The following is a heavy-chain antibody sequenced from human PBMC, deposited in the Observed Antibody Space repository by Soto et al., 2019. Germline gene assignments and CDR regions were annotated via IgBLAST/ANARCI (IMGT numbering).Heavy chain of an antibody. J-gene: IGHJ4*02. CDR3: EKAVAGTTYYFDY. Sequence: GGSLRLSCAASGFTFSSYAMSWVRQAPGKGLEWVSAISGSGGSTYYADSVKGRFTISRDNSKNTLYLXMNXLRAEDXXXXYCEKAVAGTTYYFDYWGQGTLXTV. CDR2: ISGSGGST. D-gene: IGHD6-19*01. V-gene: IGHV3-23*01. CDR1: GFTFSSYA.